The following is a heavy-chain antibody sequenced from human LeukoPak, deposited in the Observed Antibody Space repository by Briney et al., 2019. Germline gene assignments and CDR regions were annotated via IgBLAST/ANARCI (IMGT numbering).Heavy chain of an antibody. D-gene: IGHD3-10*01. CDR3: AKNTLLWFGELLG. CDR2: ISGSGGST. J-gene: IGHJ4*02. V-gene: IGHV3-23*01. Sequence: GGSLRLSCAASGFTLSSYAMSWVRQAPGKGLEWVSAISGSGGSTYYADSVKGRFTISRDNSKNTLYLQMNSLRAEDTAVYYCAKNTLLWFGELLGWGQGTLVTVSS. CDR1: GFTLSSYA.